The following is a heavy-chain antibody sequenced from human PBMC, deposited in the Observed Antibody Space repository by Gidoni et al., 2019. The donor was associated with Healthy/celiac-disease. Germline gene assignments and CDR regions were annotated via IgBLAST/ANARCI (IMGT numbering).Heavy chain of an antibody. Sequence: EVQLVESGGGLVQPGGSLRLSCAASGFTFSSYAMSWVRQAPGKGLEWVSAISGSGGSTYYADSVKGRFTSSRDNSKNTRYLQMNSLRAEDTAVYYCAKGHIPEQWLPPDAFDIWGQGTMVTVSS. CDR1: GFTFSSYA. CDR2: ISGSGGST. J-gene: IGHJ3*02. V-gene: IGHV3-23*04. CDR3: AKGHIPEQWLPPDAFDI. D-gene: IGHD6-19*01.